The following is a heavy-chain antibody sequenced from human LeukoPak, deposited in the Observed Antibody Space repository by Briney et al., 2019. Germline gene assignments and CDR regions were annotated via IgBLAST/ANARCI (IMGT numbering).Heavy chain of an antibody. Sequence: GGSLRLSCAASGFTFSNAWMSWVRQAPGKGLEWVGRITSKTDGGTTDYAAPVKGRFSISRDDSKNTLYLQMNSLKSEDTAVYYCTTIITMIIHGMDVWGQGTTVTVS. CDR1: GFTFSNAW. D-gene: IGHD3-22*01. CDR3: TTIITMIIHGMDV. V-gene: IGHV3-15*01. J-gene: IGHJ6*02. CDR2: ITSKTDGGTT.